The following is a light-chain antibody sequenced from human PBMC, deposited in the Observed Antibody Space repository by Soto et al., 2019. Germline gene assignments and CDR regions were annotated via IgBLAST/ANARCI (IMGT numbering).Light chain of an antibody. CDR1: QALSNY. V-gene: IGKV1-9*01. CDR2: SAS. Sequence: DIQLTQSPSVLSASVGDTVTITCRASQALSNYLAWYQQKPGKAPDLLIYSASTLQSGVPSRFSGSGSETEFSLTISSLQPDDFATYYCQQYKSFSLTFGGGTKVDIK. CDR3: QQYKSFSLT. J-gene: IGKJ4*01.